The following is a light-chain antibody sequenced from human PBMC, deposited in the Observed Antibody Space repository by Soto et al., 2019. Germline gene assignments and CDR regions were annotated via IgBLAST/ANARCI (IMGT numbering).Light chain of an antibody. CDR2: DAS. CDR3: QQYNSYPLT. J-gene: IGKJ4*01. Sequence: IRMTQSPSSLSASTGDRFTITFLASQSISSYLNWYQQKPGKAPKLLIYDASSLESGVPSRFSGSGSGTEFTLTISSLQPDDFATYYCQQYNSYPLTFGGGTKVDIK. CDR1: QSISSY. V-gene: IGKV1-5*01.